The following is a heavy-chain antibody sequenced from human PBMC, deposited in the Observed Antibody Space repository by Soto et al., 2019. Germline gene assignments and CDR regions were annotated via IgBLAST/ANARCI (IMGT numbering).Heavy chain of an antibody. CDR1: GGSFSGYY. CDR2: INHSGST. V-gene: IGHV4-34*01. J-gene: IGHJ3*02. D-gene: IGHD4-17*01. Sequence: QVQLQQWGAGLLKPSETLSLTCAVYGGSFSGYYWSWIRQPPGKGLEWIGEINHSGSTNYNPSLKSRVTISVDTSKNQFSLKLSSVTAADTAVYYCARAFLRDDAFDIWGQGTMVTVSS. CDR3: ARAFLRDDAFDI.